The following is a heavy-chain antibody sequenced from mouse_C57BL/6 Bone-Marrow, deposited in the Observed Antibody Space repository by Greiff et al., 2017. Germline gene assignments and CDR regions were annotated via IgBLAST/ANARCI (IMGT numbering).Heavy chain of an antibody. CDR3: ARGTVSTVVPPYAMDY. CDR2: IDPEDGET. Sequence: VQLQQSGAELVKPGASVKLSCTASGFNITDYYMHWVKQRPEQGLEWIGRIDPEDGETKYAPKFQGKATITADTSSNTAYLQLSGLTSEDTAVYYCARGTVSTVVPPYAMDYWGQGTSVTVSS. V-gene: IGHV14-2*01. CDR1: GFNITDYY. J-gene: IGHJ4*01. D-gene: IGHD1-1*01.